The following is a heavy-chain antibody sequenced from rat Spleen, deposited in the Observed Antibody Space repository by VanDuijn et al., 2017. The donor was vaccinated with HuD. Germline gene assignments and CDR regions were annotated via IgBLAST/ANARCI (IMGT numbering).Heavy chain of an antibody. D-gene: IGHD1-9*01. J-gene: IGHJ2*01. CDR3: ARRHYGYTDYFDY. Sequence: EVQLVESDGGLVQPGRSLKLSCAASGFTLSDHFMAWVRQAPTKGLEWVATISYDGSNTYYRDSVKGRFTISRDNAKSTLSLQMDSLRSEDTATYYCARRHYGYTDYFDYWGQGVMVTVSS. CDR2: ISYDGSNT. V-gene: IGHV5-29*01. CDR1: GFTLSDHF.